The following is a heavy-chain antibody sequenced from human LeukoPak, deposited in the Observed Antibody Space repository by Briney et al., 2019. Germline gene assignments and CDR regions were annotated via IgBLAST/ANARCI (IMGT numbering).Heavy chain of an antibody. CDR1: GGSISSSSYY. CDR2: IYYSGST. CDR3: ASWYYYDSSGYYWEYFQH. J-gene: IGHJ1*01. Sequence: PSETLSLTYTASGGSISSSSYYWGWIRQPPGKGLEWIGSIYYSGSTYYNPSLKSRVTISVDTSKNQFSLKLSSVTAADTAVYYCASWYYYDSSGYYWEYFQHWGQGTLVTVSS. V-gene: IGHV4-39*01. D-gene: IGHD3-22*01.